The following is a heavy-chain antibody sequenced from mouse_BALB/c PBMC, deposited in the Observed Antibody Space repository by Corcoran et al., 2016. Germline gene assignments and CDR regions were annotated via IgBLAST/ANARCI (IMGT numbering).Heavy chain of an antibody. CDR3: ARASNYRYAWFAY. Sequence: QIQLQQSGPELVKPGASVKISCKASGYTFTDYYINWVKQKPGQGLEWIGWIYPGSGNTKYNEKFKGKATLTVDTSSSTAYTQLSSLTSEDTAVYFCARASNYRYAWFAYWGQGTLVTVSA. V-gene: IGHV1-84*02. J-gene: IGHJ3*01. CDR2: IYPGSGNT. CDR1: GYTFTDYY. D-gene: IGHD2-14*01.